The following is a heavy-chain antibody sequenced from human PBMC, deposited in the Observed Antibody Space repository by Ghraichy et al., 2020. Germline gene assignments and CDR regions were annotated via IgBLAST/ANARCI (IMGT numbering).Heavy chain of an antibody. V-gene: IGHV4-39*01. CDR2: IYYSGGT. D-gene: IGHD6-19*01. CDR1: RGSISSSPYY. CDR3: ARIGGLAVAGTDNWFAP. Sequence: SQTLSLTCTVSRGSISSSPYYWGWIRQPPGKGLECIGYIYYSGGTYYSPSLKTRVTMSVDMSKNQFSLMLTSVTAADTAVYYCARIGGLAVAGTDNWFAPWGQGTLVTVSS. J-gene: IGHJ5*02.